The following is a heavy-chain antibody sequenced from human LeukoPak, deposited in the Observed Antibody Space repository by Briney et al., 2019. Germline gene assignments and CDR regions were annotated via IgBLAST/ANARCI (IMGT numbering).Heavy chain of an antibody. J-gene: IGHJ3*02. CDR2: ISALNGDT. CDR3: ARDRVAPVFYSSSWYLGRYDAFDI. Sequence: GASVKVSCKASGYIFTNYGITWVRQAPGQGLQWMGWISALNGDTNYAQKLQGRVTMTTDTSTSTAYMELRSLRSDDTAVYYCARDRVAPVFYSSSWYLGRYDAFDIWGQGTMVTVSS. V-gene: IGHV1-18*01. CDR1: GYIFTNYG. D-gene: IGHD6-13*01.